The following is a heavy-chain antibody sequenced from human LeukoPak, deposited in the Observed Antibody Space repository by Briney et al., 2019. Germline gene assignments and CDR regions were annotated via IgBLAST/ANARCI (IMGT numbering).Heavy chain of an antibody. V-gene: IGHV1-2*02. Sequence: ASLKVSCKASGYTFTGYYIHWVRQAPGQGLEWMGWINPDSGGTNYAQKFQARVTMTRDTSSSTAYMELSRLRSDDTAVYYCSRGGPLSPGGLRASFDPWGQGTLVTGSS. CDR2: INPDSGGT. J-gene: IGHJ5*02. D-gene: IGHD2-15*01. CDR1: GYTFTGYY. CDR3: SRGGPLSPGGLRASFDP.